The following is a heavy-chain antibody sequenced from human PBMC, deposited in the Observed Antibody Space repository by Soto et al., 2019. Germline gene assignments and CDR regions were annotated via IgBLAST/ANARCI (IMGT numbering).Heavy chain of an antibody. CDR1: NDSIRSGTYY. V-gene: IGHV4-39*01. CDR2: LSYLGTT. J-gene: IGHJ4*02. CDR3: ATGRSGSGWYGEHF. Sequence: KPSETLSLTCTVSNDSIRSGTYYWAWIRQPPGRGLEWIGSLSYLGTTDYNPSLKSRVTISKDASKNQFSLKLTSMTAADTAVYYCATGRSGSGWYGEHFWGQGTLVTVSS. D-gene: IGHD6-19*01.